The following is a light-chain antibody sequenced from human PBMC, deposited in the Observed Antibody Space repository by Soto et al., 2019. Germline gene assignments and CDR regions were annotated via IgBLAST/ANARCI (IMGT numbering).Light chain of an antibody. V-gene: IGLV1-44*01. J-gene: IGLJ3*02. CDR1: GSDIATFNY. CDR3: AAWDDSLNGWV. Sequence: QSALAQPASMSGSPGQSITISCTGSGSDIATFNYVSWYQQYPGKAPKLLIYSNNQRPSGVPDRFSGSKSGTSASLAISGLQSEDEADYYCAAWDDSLNGWVFGGGTKLTVL. CDR2: SNN.